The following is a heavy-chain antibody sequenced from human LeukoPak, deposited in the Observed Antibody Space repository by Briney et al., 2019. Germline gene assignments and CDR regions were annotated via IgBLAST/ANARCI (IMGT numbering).Heavy chain of an antibody. Sequence: GGSLRLSCAASGFTFSSYSMNWVRQAPGKGLEWVSSISSSSSYIYYADSVKGRFTISRDNAKNSLYLQMNSLRAEDTAVYYCAKGDRGGTFFANGMDVWGQGTTVTVSS. V-gene: IGHV3-21*04. CDR2: ISSSSSYI. CDR3: AKGDRGGTFFANGMDV. J-gene: IGHJ6*02. D-gene: IGHD2-15*01. CDR1: GFTFSSYS.